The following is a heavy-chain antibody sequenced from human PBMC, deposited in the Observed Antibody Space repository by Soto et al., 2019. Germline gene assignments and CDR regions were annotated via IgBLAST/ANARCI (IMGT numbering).Heavy chain of an antibody. D-gene: IGHD5-18*01. CDR2: IIPIFGTA. CDR1: GGTFSSYA. Sequence: QVQLVQSGAEVKKPGSSVKVSCKASGGTFSSYAISWVRQAPGQGLEWMGGIIPIFGTANYAQKFQGRVTITADESTSTAYMELSSLRSEDTAVYYCARDRQLWPPSDSWFDPCGQGTRVTVSS. J-gene: IGHJ5*02. V-gene: IGHV1-69*01. CDR3: ARDRQLWPPSDSWFDP.